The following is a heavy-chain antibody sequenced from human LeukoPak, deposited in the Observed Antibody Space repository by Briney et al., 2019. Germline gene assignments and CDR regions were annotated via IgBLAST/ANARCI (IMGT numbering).Heavy chain of an antibody. J-gene: IGHJ3*02. D-gene: IGHD3-10*01. V-gene: IGHV4-61*02. CDR3: ARDGSGSYYNSHDAFDI. CDR1: GGSISSGSYY. Sequence: SQTLSLTCTVSGGSISSGSYYWSWILQPAGKGLEWIGRIYTSGSTNYNPSLTSRLTISVDTSKNQFSLKLSSVTAADTAVYYCARDGSGSYYNSHDAFDIWGQGTMVTVSS. CDR2: IYTSGST.